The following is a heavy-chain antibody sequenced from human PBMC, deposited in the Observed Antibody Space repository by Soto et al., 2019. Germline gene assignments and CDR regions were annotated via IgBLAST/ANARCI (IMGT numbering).Heavy chain of an antibody. Sequence: QVQLEQSGSEVKKSGSSVKVSCKASGYSFSSHAITLVRQAPGQGLEWMGGIIPVFGTPRYAQKFQGRVTISADKSTNTSYLELRSLRSEDTAVYYCARGGALSTSWYWGDGLDSWGQGTQVTVSS. J-gene: IGHJ4*02. CDR2: IIPVFGTP. D-gene: IGHD6-13*01. V-gene: IGHV1-69*06. CDR1: GYSFSSHA. CDR3: ARGGALSTSWYWGDGLDS.